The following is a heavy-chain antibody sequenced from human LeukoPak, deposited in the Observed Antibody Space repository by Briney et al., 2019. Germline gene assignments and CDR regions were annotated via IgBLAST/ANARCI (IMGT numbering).Heavy chain of an antibody. Sequence: SETLSLPCAVSGGSISSSNWWSWVRQPPGEGLEWIGEIYHTGSTNYNPSLKSRVSISVDKSKNQFSLKLSSVTAADTAVYYCARESLVAAATGAFDIWGQGTMVTVSS. V-gene: IGHV4-4*02. J-gene: IGHJ3*02. CDR1: GGSISSSNW. CDR3: ARESLVAAATGAFDI. CDR2: IYHTGST. D-gene: IGHD2-2*01.